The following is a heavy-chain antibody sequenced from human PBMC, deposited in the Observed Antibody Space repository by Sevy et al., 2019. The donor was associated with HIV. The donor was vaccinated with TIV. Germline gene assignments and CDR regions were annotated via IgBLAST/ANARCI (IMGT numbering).Heavy chain of an antibody. CDR1: GFTFSSHG. J-gene: IGHJ6*02. Sequence: GGSLRLSCAASGFTFSSHGMHWVRQAPGKGLEWVAVISYDGSNKYYADSVKGRFTISRDNSKNTLYLQMNSLRAEDTAVYYCAKGGFYCSGGSCYGMDVWGQGTTVTVSS. D-gene: IGHD2-15*01. V-gene: IGHV3-30*18. CDR2: ISYDGSNK. CDR3: AKGGFYCSGGSCYGMDV.